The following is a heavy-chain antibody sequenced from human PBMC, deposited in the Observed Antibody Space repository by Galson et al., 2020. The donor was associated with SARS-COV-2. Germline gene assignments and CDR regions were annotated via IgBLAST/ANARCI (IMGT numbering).Heavy chain of an antibody. CDR2: VYPSGTT. CDR3: ARQGVNMIVLVTVPGWYFDL. Sequence: SQTLSLPCAVSGYSVSTTNYWGWVRQPPGRGLEWIGSVYPSGTTYYNPSLKSRVTISVDTSKNQFSLRLDSVTAADTALYYWARQGVNMIVLVTVPGWYFDLWGRGTLVTVSS. V-gene: IGHV4-38-2*01. D-gene: IGHD3-22*01. J-gene: IGHJ2*01. CDR1: GYSVSTTNY.